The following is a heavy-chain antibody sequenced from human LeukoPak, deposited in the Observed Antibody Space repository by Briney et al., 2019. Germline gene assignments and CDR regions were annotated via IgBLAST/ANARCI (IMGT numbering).Heavy chain of an antibody. D-gene: IGHD6-13*01. J-gene: IGHJ4*02. CDR1: GFTFSSYE. Sequence: GGSLRLSCAASGFTFSSYEMNWVRQAPGKGLEWVSYISSSGSTIYYADSVKGRFTISRDNSKNTLYLQMNSLRAEDTAFYYCAKDSGYSSSWYFGDYRGQGTLVTVSS. CDR3: AKDSGYSSSWYFGDY. CDR2: ISSSGSTI. V-gene: IGHV3-48*03.